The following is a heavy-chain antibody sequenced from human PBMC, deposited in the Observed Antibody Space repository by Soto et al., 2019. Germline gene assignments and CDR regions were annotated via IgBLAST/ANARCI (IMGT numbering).Heavy chain of an antibody. CDR3: AMVDVYVTPSPQDV. D-gene: IGHD3-16*01. CDR1: GYTFTRYG. V-gene: IGHV1-18*01. CDR2: INTYNGNT. Sequence: QVQLVQSGAAVKNPGASVKVSCKASGYTFTRYGIGWARQAPGQGLEWMGWINTYNGNTNYAQNVQGRVPLTTDTSTSTAYMELRSLRSNDTAIYYCAMVDVYVTPSPQDVWGQGTTVIVSS. J-gene: IGHJ6*02.